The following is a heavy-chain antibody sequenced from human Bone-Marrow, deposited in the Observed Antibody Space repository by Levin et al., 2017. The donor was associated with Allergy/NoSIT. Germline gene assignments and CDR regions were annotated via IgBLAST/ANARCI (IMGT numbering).Heavy chain of an antibody. V-gene: IGHV3-21*04. D-gene: IGHD6-25*01. J-gene: IGHJ4*02. CDR1: GFSFRSYG. CDR2: ISSSSNYI. CDR3: ARDGSGSSGGHDFDF. Sequence: PGGSLRLSCAASGFSFRSYGMNWVRQAPGQGLEWVASISSSSNYIYYADSVKGRFTISRDNAKNSLYLLMNSLRAEDTAIYYCARDGSGSSGGHDFDFWGQGTLVTVSS.